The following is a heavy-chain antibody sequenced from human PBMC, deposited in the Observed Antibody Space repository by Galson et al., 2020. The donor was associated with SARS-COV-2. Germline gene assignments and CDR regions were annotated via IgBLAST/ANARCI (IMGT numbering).Heavy chain of an antibody. J-gene: IGHJ4*02. CDR1: GGSISSYY. D-gene: IGHD3-3*01. V-gene: IGHV4-59*01. CDR3: ARAAQTYYDFWSGYDNACHFDY. CDR2: IYYSGST. Sequence: SETLSLTCTVSGGSISSYYWSWIRQPPGKGLEWIGYIYYSGSTNYNPSITSRVTISVDTSKNQFSLKLSSVTAADTAVYYCARAAQTYYDFWSGYDNACHFDYGGEGTLVVVSA.